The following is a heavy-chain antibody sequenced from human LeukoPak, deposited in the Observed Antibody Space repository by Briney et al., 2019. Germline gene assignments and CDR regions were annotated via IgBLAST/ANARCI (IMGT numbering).Heavy chain of an antibody. Sequence: GGSLRLSCAASGFTFDDYGMSWVRQAPGKGLEWVSGINWNGGSTGYADSVKGRFTISRDNAKNSLYLQMNSLRAEDTALYYCARTPRLGVVTAFGYWGQGTLVTVSS. CDR2: INWNGGST. CDR3: ARTPRLGVVTAFGY. V-gene: IGHV3-20*04. D-gene: IGHD3-3*01. CDR1: GFTFDDYG. J-gene: IGHJ4*02.